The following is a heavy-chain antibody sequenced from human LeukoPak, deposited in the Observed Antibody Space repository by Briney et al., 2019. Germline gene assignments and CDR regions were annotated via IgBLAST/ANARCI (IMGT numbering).Heavy chain of an antibody. V-gene: IGHV1-24*01. J-gene: IGHJ3*02. Sequence: ASVKVSCKVSGYTLTELSTHWVRQAPGKGLEWMGGFDPEDGETIYAQKFQGRVTMTEDTSTDTAYMELSSLRSEDTAVYYCATAQATIFGVVNAFDIWGQGTMVTVSS. CDR1: GYTLTELS. D-gene: IGHD3-3*01. CDR2: FDPEDGET. CDR3: ATAQATIFGVVNAFDI.